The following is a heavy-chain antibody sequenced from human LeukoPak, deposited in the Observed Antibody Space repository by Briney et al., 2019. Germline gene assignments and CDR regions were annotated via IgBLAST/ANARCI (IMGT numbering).Heavy chain of an antibody. CDR2: INPNSGGT. V-gene: IGHV1-2*02. CDR3: AALWFGELLTGTFDY. D-gene: IGHD3-10*01. CDR1: GYTFTGYY. J-gene: IGHJ4*02. Sequence: ASVKVSRKASGYTFTGYYMHWVRQAPGQGLEWMGWINPNSGGTNYAQKVQGRVTMTRDTSISTAYMELSRLRSDDTAVYYCAALWFGELLTGTFDYWGQGTLVTVSS.